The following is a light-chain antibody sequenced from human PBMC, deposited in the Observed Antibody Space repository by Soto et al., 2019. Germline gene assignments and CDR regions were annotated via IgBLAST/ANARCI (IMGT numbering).Light chain of an antibody. J-gene: IGKJ2*01. CDR2: GAS. CDR1: QSVSNN. CDR3: QQYNNWPMYT. V-gene: IGKV3-15*01. Sequence: EIVMTQSPATLSVSPGERATLSCRASQSVSNNLAWYQQKPGQAPRLLMFGASTRATGISARFSGIASGTEFTLTISSLQSADFAVYYCQQYNNWPMYTFGQGTKLEI.